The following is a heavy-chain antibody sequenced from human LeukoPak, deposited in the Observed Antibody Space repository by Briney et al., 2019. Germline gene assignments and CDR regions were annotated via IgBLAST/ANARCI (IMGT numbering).Heavy chain of an antibody. CDR2: ISAYNGNT. Sequence: GASVKVSCKASGYTFTSYGISWVRQAPGQGLEWMGWISAYNGNTNYAQKLQGRVTMTTDTSTSTAYMELRSLRSDDTAVYYCARARRYGDPMGHAFDIWGQGTMVTVSS. CDR1: GYTFTSYG. CDR3: ARARRYGDPMGHAFDI. D-gene: IGHD4-17*01. J-gene: IGHJ3*02. V-gene: IGHV1-18*01.